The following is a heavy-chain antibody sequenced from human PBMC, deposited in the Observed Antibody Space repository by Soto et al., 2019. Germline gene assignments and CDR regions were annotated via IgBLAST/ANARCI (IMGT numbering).Heavy chain of an antibody. V-gene: IGHV4-39*01. CDR3: ASRPLVPGAPYFDY. CDR1: CDSISSGGHY. D-gene: IGHD6-13*01. J-gene: IGHJ4*02. CDR2: VYHSGTT. Sequence: PSETLSLTCGVSCDSISSGGHYWGWVRQPPGKGLEWIGTVYHSGTTYYTPSLQSRVTVSVDTSKNRFSLKLRSVSAADTAVYHCASRPLVPGAPYFDYWGPGTLVTVSS.